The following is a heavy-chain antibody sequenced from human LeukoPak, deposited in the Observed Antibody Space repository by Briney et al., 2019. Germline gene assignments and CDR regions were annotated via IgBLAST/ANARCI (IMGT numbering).Heavy chain of an antibody. CDR3: ARDGSNSVWYGGYYYYYMDV. J-gene: IGHJ6*03. CDR2: IYSGGST. CDR1: GFTVSSNY. D-gene: IGHD3-10*01. Sequence: GGSLRLSCAASGFTVSSNYVSWVRQAPGKGLEWVSVIYSGGSTYYADSVKGRFTISRDNSKNTLYLQMNSLRPEDTAVYYCARDGSNSVWYGGYYYYYMDVWGKGTTVTVSS. V-gene: IGHV3-66*02.